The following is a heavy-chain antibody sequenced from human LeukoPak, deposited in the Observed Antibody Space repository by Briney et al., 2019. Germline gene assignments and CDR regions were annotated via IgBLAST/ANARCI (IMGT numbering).Heavy chain of an antibody. J-gene: IGHJ4*02. D-gene: IGHD4-23*01. CDR3: ARLSTVVTFDY. V-gene: IGHV3-7*01. CDR2: IKEDASVN. Sequence: PGGSLRLSCAASGFTFSTYWMSWVRQAPGKGLEWVANIKEDASVNAYVDSVKGRFAISRDNAKNSLDLQMHSLRVEDAAFYYCARLSTVVTFDYWGQGTLVTVSS. CDR1: GFTFSTYW.